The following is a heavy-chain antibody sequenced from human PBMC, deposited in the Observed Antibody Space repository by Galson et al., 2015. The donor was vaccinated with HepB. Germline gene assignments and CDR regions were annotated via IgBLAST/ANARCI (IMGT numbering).Heavy chain of an antibody. CDR2: INPNSGDT. D-gene: IGHD2-15*01. Sequence: SVKVSCKASGSTFTGYYMHWVRQAPGQGLEWMGWINPNSGDTKYAQKFQGWVTMTRDTSISTAYMELGRLSPDDTAMCYCAREYYQPVGDCSSSRCLGFDPWGQGTLVTVSS. J-gene: IGHJ5*01. CDR3: AREYYQPVGDCSSSRCLGFDP. V-gene: IGHV1-2*04. CDR1: GSTFTGYY.